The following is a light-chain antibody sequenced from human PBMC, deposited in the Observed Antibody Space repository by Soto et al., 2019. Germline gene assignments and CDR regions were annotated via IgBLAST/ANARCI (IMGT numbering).Light chain of an antibody. V-gene: IGKV3-11*01. Sequence: EIVLTQPPATLSLSPWERATLSCRASQSVSNYLAWYQQKPGQAPRLLIYDASNRASGIPARFSGSGSGTDFTLTISSLEPEDFAVYFCQHRAGWPPALTFGGGTKVDIK. CDR2: DAS. CDR3: QHRAGWPPALT. CDR1: QSVSNY. J-gene: IGKJ4*01.